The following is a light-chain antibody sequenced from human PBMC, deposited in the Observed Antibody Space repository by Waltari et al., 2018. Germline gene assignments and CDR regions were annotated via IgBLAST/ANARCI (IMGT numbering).Light chain of an antibody. V-gene: IGKV1-17*01. CDR1: QDISIF. CDR3: QQHYSHPLT. Sequence: DIQMTQSPSSLSASVGDTVTITCRASQDISIFLVWYQQKPGKVPKRLIYAASTLQNGVPSMFRCSGSGTDFTLTISSLQSEDFATYSCQQHYSHPLTFGGGTKVEIK. CDR2: AAS. J-gene: IGKJ4*01.